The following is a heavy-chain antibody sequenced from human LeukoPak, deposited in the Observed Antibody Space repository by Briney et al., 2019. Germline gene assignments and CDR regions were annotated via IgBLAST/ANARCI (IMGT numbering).Heavy chain of an antibody. Sequence: GGSLRLSCAASGFTFRSYSMNWVRQAPGKGLEWVSYISSSSSTIYYADSVKGRFTISRDNAKSSMWLQMNSLRDEDTAVYYCARDQTPFYWGQGSLVTVSS. J-gene: IGHJ4*02. CDR1: GFTFRSYS. CDR3: ARDQTPFY. D-gene: IGHD2-15*01. CDR2: ISSSSSTI. V-gene: IGHV3-48*02.